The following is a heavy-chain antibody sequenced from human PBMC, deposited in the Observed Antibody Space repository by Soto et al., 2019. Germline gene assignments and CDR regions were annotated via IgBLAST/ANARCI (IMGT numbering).Heavy chain of an antibody. CDR1: GGSISSGDYY. J-gene: IGHJ6*02. CDR3: ARDVCSSTSCYLNYYYGMDV. Sequence: QVQLQESGPGLVKPSQTLSLTCTVSGGSISSGDYYWSWIRQPPGKDLEWIGYIYYSGSTYYNPSLKSRVTISVDTSKKQFSLKLSSVTAADTAVYYYARDVCSSTSCYLNYYYGMDVWGQGTTVTVSS. V-gene: IGHV4-30-4*01. CDR2: IYYSGST. D-gene: IGHD2-2*01.